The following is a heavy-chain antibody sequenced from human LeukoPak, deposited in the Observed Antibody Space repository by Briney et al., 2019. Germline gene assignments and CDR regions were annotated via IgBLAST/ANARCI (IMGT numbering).Heavy chain of an antibody. Sequence: PGGSLRLSCAASGFTFSNYWMHWVRHAPGKGLVWVSRISTDRSITNYADSVKGRFTISRDNAKNTLYLQMNSLRGEDTAVYYCARGVASLNYYFDYWGQGTLVTVSS. V-gene: IGHV3-74*01. CDR3: ARGVASLNYYFDY. CDR2: ISTDRSIT. CDR1: GFTFSNYW. J-gene: IGHJ4*02.